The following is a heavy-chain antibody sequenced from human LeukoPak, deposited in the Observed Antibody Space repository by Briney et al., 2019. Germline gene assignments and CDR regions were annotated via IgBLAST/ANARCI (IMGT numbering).Heavy chain of an antibody. CDR1: GGSISSYY. CDR3: ARDSSGYYDSSGYAQGAFDI. J-gene: IGHJ3*02. D-gene: IGHD3-22*01. V-gene: IGHV4-59*12. CDR2: IYYSGST. Sequence: NPSETLSLTCTVSGGSISSYYWSWIRQPPGKGLEWIGYIYYSGSTNYNPSLKSRVTISVDTSKNQFSLKLSSVTAADTAVYYCARDSSGYYDSSGYAQGAFDIWGQGTMVTVSS.